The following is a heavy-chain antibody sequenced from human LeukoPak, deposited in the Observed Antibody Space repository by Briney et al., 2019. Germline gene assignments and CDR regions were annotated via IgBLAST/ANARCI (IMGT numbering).Heavy chain of an antibody. J-gene: IGHJ4*02. D-gene: IGHD6-13*01. CDR2: INHSGST. Sequence: KPSETLSLTCAVYGGSFSGYYWSWIRQPPGKGLEWIGEINHSGSTNFNPSLKRRVTIAVDTSKNQFSLKLSSVTAADTAVYYCARGGMEGSSWWGLAYYFDYWGQGTLVTVSS. CDR1: GGSFSGYY. CDR3: ARGGMEGSSWWGLAYYFDY. V-gene: IGHV4-34*01.